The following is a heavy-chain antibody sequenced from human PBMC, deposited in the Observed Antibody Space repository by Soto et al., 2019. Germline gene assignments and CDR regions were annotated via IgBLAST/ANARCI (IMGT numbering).Heavy chain of an antibody. D-gene: IGHD3-22*01. Sequence: AAVKVSCKASGYTFTIYGISWVRQAPGQGLEWMGWISAYNGNTNYAQKLQGRVTMTTDTSTSTAYMELRSLRSDDTAVYYCARSYSDSSGPRFGIWGQGTMVTVSS. CDR1: GYTFTIYG. CDR2: ISAYNGNT. J-gene: IGHJ3*02. V-gene: IGHV1-18*04. CDR3: ARSYSDSSGPRFGI.